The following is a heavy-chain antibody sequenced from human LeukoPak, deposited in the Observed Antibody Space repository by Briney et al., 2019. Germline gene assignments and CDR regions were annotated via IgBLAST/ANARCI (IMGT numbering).Heavy chain of an antibody. D-gene: IGHD2-15*01. CDR1: GFTFTNYW. J-gene: IGHJ5*02. CDR3: ARRIVVVVATTPGYNWFDP. V-gene: IGHV3-7*01. Sequence: GGSLRLSCAVSGFTFTNYWMSWARQSPGKGLEWVANIYLDGSRAYYVDSVKGRFTISRDNAKNSLYLQMNSLRAEDTAVYYCARRIVVVVATTPGYNWFDPWGQGTLVTVSS. CDR2: IYLDGSRA.